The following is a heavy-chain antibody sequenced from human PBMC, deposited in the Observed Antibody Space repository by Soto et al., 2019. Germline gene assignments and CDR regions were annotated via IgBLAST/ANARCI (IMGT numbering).Heavy chain of an antibody. Sequence: GGSLRLSCAASGFTFSSYGMHWVCQAPGKGLEWVAVISYDGSNKYYADSVKGRFTISRDNSKNTPYLQMNSLRAEDTAVYYCAKAGDCSGGSCYWSFDYWGQGTLVTVSS. CDR2: ISYDGSNK. CDR1: GFTFSSYG. V-gene: IGHV3-30*18. D-gene: IGHD2-15*01. J-gene: IGHJ4*02. CDR3: AKAGDCSGGSCYWSFDY.